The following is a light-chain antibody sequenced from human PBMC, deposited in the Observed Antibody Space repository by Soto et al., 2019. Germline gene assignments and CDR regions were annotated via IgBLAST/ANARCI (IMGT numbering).Light chain of an antibody. V-gene: IGLV2-23*01. J-gene: IGLJ1*01. Sequence: QSALTQPASVSGSPGQSITISCTGTSSDVGSYNLVSWYQQHPGKAPKLMIYEGSKRPSGVSNRFSGSKSGNTASLTISGLQAEDEADYYCCSYAVSSTFAFAAGTKLTVL. CDR3: CSYAVSSTFA. CDR2: EGS. CDR1: SSDVGSYNL.